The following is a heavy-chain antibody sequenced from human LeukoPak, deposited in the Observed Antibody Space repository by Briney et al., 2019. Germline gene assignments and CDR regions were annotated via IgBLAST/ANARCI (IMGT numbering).Heavy chain of an antibody. J-gene: IGHJ4*02. CDR2: IYYSGNT. Sequence: SETLSLTCTVSGDSISNYYWSWIRQPPGKGLEWIGYIYYSGNTNYNPSLKSRVTISVDTSKNQFSLKLSSVTAADTAVYYCAAHYGSGFDYWGQGTLVTVSS. V-gene: IGHV4-59*08. CDR3: AAHYGSGFDY. CDR1: GDSISNYY. D-gene: IGHD3-10*01.